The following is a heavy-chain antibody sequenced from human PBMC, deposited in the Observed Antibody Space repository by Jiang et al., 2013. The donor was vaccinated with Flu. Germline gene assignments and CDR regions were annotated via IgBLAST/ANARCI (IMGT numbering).Heavy chain of an antibody. Sequence: QLLESGGGLIQPGGSLRLSCAVSGFTVRSYYMAWVRQAPGTGLEWVSVIYMDDSTYYADSVKGRLTISRDNSKNTLFLQMNNLRAEDTAVYYCARALTWGRYGSNLYYFDPWGQGTLVTVSS. CDR3: ARALTWGRYGSNLYYFDP. CDR1: GFTVRSYY. J-gene: IGHJ4*02. CDR2: IYMDDST. V-gene: IGHV3-53*01. D-gene: IGHD3-16*01.